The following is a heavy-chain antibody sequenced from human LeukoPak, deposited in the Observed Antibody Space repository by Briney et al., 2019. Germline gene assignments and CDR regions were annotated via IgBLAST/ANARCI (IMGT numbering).Heavy chain of an antibody. CDR1: GGSISPYY. CDR3: TRSGLTGMRKYPRADYYYYGMDV. D-gene: IGHD2-2*02. V-gene: IGHV4-59*12. Sequence: SETLSLTCTVSGGSISPYYWNWIRQPPGKGLEWIGYIYYSGSTNYNPSLKSRVTISVDTSKNQFSLKLSSVTAADTAVYFCTRSGLTGMRKYPRADYYYYGMDVWGQGTAVTVSS. CDR2: IYYSGST. J-gene: IGHJ6*02.